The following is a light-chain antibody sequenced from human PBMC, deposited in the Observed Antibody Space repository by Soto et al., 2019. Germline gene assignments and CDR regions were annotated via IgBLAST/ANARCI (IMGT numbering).Light chain of an antibody. J-gene: IGKJ5*01. CDR2: DAS. Sequence: DIQMTQSPSSLSASVGDRVTITCQASQDITNYLNWYQQKPGKAPKLLIYDASDLETGVPPRFSGSGSGTDFTFTISILQPEDIATDYCQQYASLPTFGHGTRLEIK. CDR3: QQYASLPT. V-gene: IGKV1-33*01. CDR1: QDITNY.